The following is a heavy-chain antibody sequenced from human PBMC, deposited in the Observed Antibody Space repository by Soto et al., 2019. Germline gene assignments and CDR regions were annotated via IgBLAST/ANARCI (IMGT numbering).Heavy chain of an antibody. CDR1: GFIFNNFA. CDR2: ISSMGGST. J-gene: IGHJ6*02. Sequence: PGGSLRLSCSASGFIFNNFAMHWVRQAPGKGLEYVAVISSMGGSTYYADSVKGRFTISRDNSRNTLYLEMNGLRGEDSAVYHCVKSLSSGPLSPEYYYYALDAWGQGTTVTVSS. D-gene: IGHD3-22*01. CDR3: VKSLSSGPLSPEYYYYALDA. V-gene: IGHV3-64D*08.